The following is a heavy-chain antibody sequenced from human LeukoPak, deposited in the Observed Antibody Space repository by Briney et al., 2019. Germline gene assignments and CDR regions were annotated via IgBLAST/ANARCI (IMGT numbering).Heavy chain of an antibody. CDR2: IYYSGST. J-gene: IGHJ4*02. Sequence: PSETLSLTCTVSGGSISSYYWSWIRQPPGKGLEWIGYIYYSGSTNYNPSLKSRVTISVDTSKNQFSLKLSSVTAAGTAVYYCARADYYGSRVYFDYWGQGTLVTVSS. CDR3: ARADYYGSRVYFDY. CDR1: GGSISSYY. D-gene: IGHD3-10*01. V-gene: IGHV4-59*01.